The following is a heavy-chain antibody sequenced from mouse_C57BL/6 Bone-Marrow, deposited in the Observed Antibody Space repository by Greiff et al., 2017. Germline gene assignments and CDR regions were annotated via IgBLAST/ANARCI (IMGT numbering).Heavy chain of an antibody. CDR1: GFTFSDYG. Sequence: EVMLVESGGGLVQPGGSLKLSCAASGFTFSDYGMAWVRQAPRKGPEWVAFISNLAYSIYYADTVTGRFTISRENAKNTLYLEMSSLRSEDTAMYYCARGYYYGSSWGFAYWGQGTLVTVSA. J-gene: IGHJ3*01. CDR2: ISNLAYSI. CDR3: ARGYYYGSSWGFAY. V-gene: IGHV5-15*04. D-gene: IGHD1-1*01.